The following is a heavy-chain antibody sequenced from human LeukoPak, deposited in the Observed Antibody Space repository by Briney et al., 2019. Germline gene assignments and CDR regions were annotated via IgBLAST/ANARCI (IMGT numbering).Heavy chain of an antibody. CDR2: IKHDGSEK. D-gene: IGHD3-10*01. V-gene: IGHV3-7*01. CDR3: ARDWGFGELVSRFHY. J-gene: IGHJ4*02. Sequence: GGSLRLSCAASGFTFSNHWKSWVRHAPGKGLEWVANIKHDGSEKHYVDPVKGRFTISRDNAKNSLYLQLRTLRAQDTGLYFCARDWGFGELVSRFHYWGQGTLVTVSS. CDR1: GFTFSNHW.